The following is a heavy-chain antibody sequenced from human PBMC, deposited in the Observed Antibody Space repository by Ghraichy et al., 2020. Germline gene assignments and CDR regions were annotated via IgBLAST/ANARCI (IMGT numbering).Heavy chain of an antibody. CDR1: GYSFSTYG. CDR3: ARDRGTIATAGNFDW. CDR2: VSPYNGNT. J-gene: IGHJ4*02. Sequence: ASVKVSCKASGYSFSTYGISEVRQAPGQGLEWLGWVSPYNGNTNYEPKIQDRVTMTTDTSTSTAYMELTSLRSDDTAMYFCARDRGTIATAGNFDWWGQGTLVTVSS. V-gene: IGHV1-18*01. D-gene: IGHD6-13*01.